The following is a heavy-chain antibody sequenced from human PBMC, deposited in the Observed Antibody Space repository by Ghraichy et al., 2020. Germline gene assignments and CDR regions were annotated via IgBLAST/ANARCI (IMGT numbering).Heavy chain of an antibody. CDR3: ARLGHGGSFDLDY. J-gene: IGHJ4*02. Sequence: SETLSLTCTVSGGSLSSSTYYWGWIRQPPGKGLEWIGSIYYSGSTYYNPSLKSRVTISVDTSKNQFSLKLTSVTAADTAVYYCARLGHGGSFDLDYWGQGTLVTVSS. D-gene: IGHD2-15*01. CDR1: GGSLSSSTYY. V-gene: IGHV4-39*01. CDR2: IYYSGST.